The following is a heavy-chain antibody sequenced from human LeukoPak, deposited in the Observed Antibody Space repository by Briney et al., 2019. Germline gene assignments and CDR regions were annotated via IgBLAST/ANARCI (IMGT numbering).Heavy chain of an antibody. CDR2: ISYDGSNK. D-gene: IGHD4-17*01. V-gene: IGHV3-30-3*01. Sequence: TGGSLRLSCAASGFTFSSYAMHWVRQAPGKGLEWVAVISYDGSNKYYADSVKGRFTISRDNSKNTLYLQMNSLRAEDTAVYYCAREGHDYGDYNGMDVWGQGTTVTVSS. CDR1: GFTFSSYA. J-gene: IGHJ6*02. CDR3: AREGHDYGDYNGMDV.